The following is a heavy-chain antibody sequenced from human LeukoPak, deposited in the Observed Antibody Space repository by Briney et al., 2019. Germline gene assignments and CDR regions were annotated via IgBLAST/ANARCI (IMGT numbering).Heavy chain of an antibody. V-gene: IGHV4-59*01. CDR2: IYYSGST. J-gene: IGHJ5*02. CDR3: ARHIYYDFWSAQAGWFDP. Sequence: SETLSLTCTVSGGSISSYYWSWIRQPPGKGLEWIGYIYYSGSTNYNPSLKSRVTISVDTSKNQFSLKLSSVTAADTAVYYCARHIYYDFWSAQAGWFDPWGQGTLVTVSS. CDR1: GGSISSYY. D-gene: IGHD3-3*01.